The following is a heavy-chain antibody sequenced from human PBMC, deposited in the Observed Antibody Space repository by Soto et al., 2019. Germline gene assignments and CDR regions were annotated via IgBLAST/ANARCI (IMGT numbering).Heavy chain of an antibody. CDR1: GYTFSVYY. V-gene: IGHV1-46*01. CDR2: INPTAGST. D-gene: IGHD3-22*01. J-gene: IGHJ4*02. CDR3: ARGDSSGYSDY. Sequence: VQLVQSGAEVKKPGASVILSCKASGYTFSVYYIHWVRQAPGQGLEWMGIINPTAGSTDYAQNFQGRVTMTRDTSASTVYMQMSSLTSEVAAVYYCARGDSSGYSDYWGQGTLVTVSS.